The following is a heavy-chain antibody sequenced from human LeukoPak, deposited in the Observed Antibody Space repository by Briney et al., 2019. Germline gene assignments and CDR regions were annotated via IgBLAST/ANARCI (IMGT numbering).Heavy chain of an antibody. CDR3: VKDQRFGDLDDY. Sequence: HPGGSLRLSCAASGFIFNNYAMSWVRQAPGKGLEWVSTISGSGITTYYAGSVKGRFAISRDNSKSTLYLQMSSLRAEDTAVYYCVKDQRFGDLDDYRGQGTLVTVSS. CDR2: ISGSGITT. D-gene: IGHD3-10*01. CDR1: GFIFNNYA. V-gene: IGHV3-23*01. J-gene: IGHJ4*02.